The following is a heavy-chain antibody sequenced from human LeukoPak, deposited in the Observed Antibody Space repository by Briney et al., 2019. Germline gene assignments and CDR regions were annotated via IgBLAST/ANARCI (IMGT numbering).Heavy chain of an antibody. CDR3: ARGGQWLVFHYFDY. J-gene: IGHJ4*02. CDR2: ISYDGSNK. V-gene: IGHV3-30-3*01. Sequence: GGSLRLSCAASGFTLSSYAMHWVRQAPGKGLEWVAVISYDGSNKYYADSVKGRFTISRDNSKNTLYLQMNSLRAEDTAVYYCARGGQWLVFHYFDYWGQGTLVTVSS. D-gene: IGHD6-19*01. CDR1: GFTLSSYA.